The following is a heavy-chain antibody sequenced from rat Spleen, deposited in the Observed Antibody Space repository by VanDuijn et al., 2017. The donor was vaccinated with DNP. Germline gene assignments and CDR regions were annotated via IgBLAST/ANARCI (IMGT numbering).Heavy chain of an antibody. CDR1: GFTFSAYY. D-gene: IGHD1-11*01. CDR2: ISASSGRT. J-gene: IGHJ2*01. V-gene: IGHV5-27*01. Sequence: EVQLVESGGGLVQPGRSLKLSCAASGFTFSAYYMAWVRQAPAKGLEWVATISASSGRTYYRDSVKGRFTISRDNAKNTLYLQMDSLRSEDTATYYCTTDQGLRRVFDYWGQGVMVTVSS. CDR3: TTDQGLRRVFDY.